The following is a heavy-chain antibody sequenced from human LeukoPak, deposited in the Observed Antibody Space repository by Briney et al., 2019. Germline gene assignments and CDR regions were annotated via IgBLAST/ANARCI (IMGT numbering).Heavy chain of an antibody. V-gene: IGHV4-59*01. D-gene: IGHD5-18*01. CDR1: GGSISSYY. CDR3: ARVDTAFDY. Sequence: SETLSLTCTVSGGSISSYYWSWIRQPPGKGLEWIGYIYYSGSTNYNPSLKSRVTISVDTSKNQFSLKLSSVTATDTAVYYCARVDTAFDYWGQGTLVTVSS. CDR2: IYYSGST. J-gene: IGHJ4*02.